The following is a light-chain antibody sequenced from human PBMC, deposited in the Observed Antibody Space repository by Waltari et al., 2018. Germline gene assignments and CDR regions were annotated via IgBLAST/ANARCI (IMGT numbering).Light chain of an antibody. CDR3: QAWDSITVV. V-gene: IGLV3-1*01. J-gene: IGLJ2*01. CDR1: KLGDKY. CDR2: QDT. Sequence: SYELTQPPSVSVSPGQTARITCSGDKLGDKYTCWYQQKSGQSPVLVISQDTKRPSGIPERFSGSNSGNTATLTISGTQATDEADYYCQAWDSITVVFGGGTKLTVL.